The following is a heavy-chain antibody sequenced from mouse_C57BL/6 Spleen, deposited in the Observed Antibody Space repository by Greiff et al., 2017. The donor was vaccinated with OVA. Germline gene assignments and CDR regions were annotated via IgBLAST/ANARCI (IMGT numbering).Heavy chain of an antibody. CDR2: ISDGGSYT. D-gene: IGHD1-1*01. V-gene: IGHV5-4*01. Sequence: EVQVVESGGGLVKPGGSLKLSCAASGFTFSSYAMSWVRQTPEKRLEWVATISDGGSYTYYPDNVKGRFTISRDNAKNNLYLQMSHLKSEDTAMYYCARAIDYYGSSYGYWGQGTTLTVSS. CDR1: GFTFSSYA. CDR3: ARAIDYYGSSYGY. J-gene: IGHJ2*01.